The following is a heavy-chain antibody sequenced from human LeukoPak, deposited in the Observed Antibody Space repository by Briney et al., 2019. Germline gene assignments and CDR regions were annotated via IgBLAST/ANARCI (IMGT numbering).Heavy chain of an antibody. CDR2: INPNSGGT. V-gene: IGHV1-2*02. CDR1: GYSFTAYY. Sequence: ASVKVSCKASGYSFTAYYMHWVRQAPGQGLEWMGWINPNSGGTNYAQKFHDRVTITADKSTSTAYMELSSLRSEDTAVYYCAWVGAVAGTGLGSWGQGTLVTVSS. D-gene: IGHD6-19*01. CDR3: AWVGAVAGTGLGS. J-gene: IGHJ4*02.